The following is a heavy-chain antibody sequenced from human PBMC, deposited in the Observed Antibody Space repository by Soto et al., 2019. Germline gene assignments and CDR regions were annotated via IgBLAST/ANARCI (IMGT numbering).Heavy chain of an antibody. CDR3: ARAVAVAADFDY. V-gene: IGHV1-3*05. CDR1: GYTFTGYA. D-gene: IGHD6-19*01. CDR2: INAGNGNT. Sequence: QVQLVQSGAEEKKPGASVKVSCKASGYTFTGYAMHWVRQAPGHRLEWMGWINAGNGNTKYSQKFQGRVTITRDTSASTTYMELSSLRSEDTALYYCARAVAVAADFDYWGQGTLVTVSS. J-gene: IGHJ4*02.